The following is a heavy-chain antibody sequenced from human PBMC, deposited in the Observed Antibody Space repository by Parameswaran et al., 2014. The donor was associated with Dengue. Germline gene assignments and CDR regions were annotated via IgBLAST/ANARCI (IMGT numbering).Heavy chain of an antibody. Sequence: WVRQAPGQGLEWMGWMNPNSGNTGYAQKFQGRVTMTRNTSISTAYMELSSLRSEDTAVYYCARGGLVRFDPWGRGTLVTVSS. V-gene: IGHV1-8*01. CDR3: ARGGLVRFDP. D-gene: IGHD2-2*01. J-gene: IGHJ5*02. CDR2: MNPNSGNT.